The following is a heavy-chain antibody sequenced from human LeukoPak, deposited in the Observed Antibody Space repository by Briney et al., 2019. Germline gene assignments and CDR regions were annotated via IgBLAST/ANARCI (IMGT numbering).Heavy chain of an antibody. Sequence: GGSLRLSCAASGFTFSSYGMHWVRQAPGKGLEWVAFIRYDGSNKYYADSVKGRFTISRDNSKDTLYLQMNSLRAEDTAVYCCAKDQIVVTAIWGGDYWGQGTLVTVSS. CDR3: AKDQIVVTAIWGGDY. V-gene: IGHV3-30*02. CDR1: GFTFSSYG. CDR2: IRYDGSNK. D-gene: IGHD2-21*02. J-gene: IGHJ4*02.